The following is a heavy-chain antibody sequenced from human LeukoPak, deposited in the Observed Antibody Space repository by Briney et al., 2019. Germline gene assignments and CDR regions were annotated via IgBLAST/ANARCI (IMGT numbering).Heavy chain of an antibody. Sequence: SETLSLTCTVSGGSISSSSYYWGWVCPRPGKGLEWIGSNYYSGNNNHTPSLKSSVAIYVDTNKNQFYLKLMTVTATDTAVYYCERRSAVIKVFDYWGQGTLVTVSS. CDR1: GGSISSSSYY. V-gene: IGHV4-39*01. CDR3: ERRSAVIKVFDY. CDR2: NYYSGNN. J-gene: IGHJ4*02. D-gene: IGHD3-10*01.